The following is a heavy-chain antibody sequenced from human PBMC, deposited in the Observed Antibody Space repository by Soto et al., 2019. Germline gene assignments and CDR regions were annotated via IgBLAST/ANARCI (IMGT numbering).Heavy chain of an antibody. CDR2: ISSGATTT. V-gene: IGHV3-23*01. CDR3: VTGETTYYQ. J-gene: IGHJ4*02. D-gene: IGHD7-27*01. CDR1: GFTFSAYA. Sequence: GGSLRLSCAASGFTFSAYAMSWVRQAPGKGLDWVSGISSGATTTYYADSVKGRFTVSRDKSRSIVYLEMKSLRVEDTALYYCVTGETTYYQWGQGALVTVST.